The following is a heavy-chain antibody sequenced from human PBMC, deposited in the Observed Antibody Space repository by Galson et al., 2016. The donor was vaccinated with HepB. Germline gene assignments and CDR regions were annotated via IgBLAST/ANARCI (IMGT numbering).Heavy chain of an antibody. Sequence: PALVKPTQTLTLPCTLPGVSLRVSGAGVGWIRQPPGKALEWLAHIYWNDDKRHSPSLKSRLTITKDRSKTQVVLRMTNMDPEDTATYYCAHNYDFWRGHHSQNYFYYGMDVWGQGTTVTVSS. J-gene: IGHJ6*02. V-gene: IGHV2-5*01. CDR3: AHNYDFWRGHHSQNYFYYGMDV. CDR2: IYWNDDK. D-gene: IGHD3-3*01. CDR1: GVSLRVSGAG.